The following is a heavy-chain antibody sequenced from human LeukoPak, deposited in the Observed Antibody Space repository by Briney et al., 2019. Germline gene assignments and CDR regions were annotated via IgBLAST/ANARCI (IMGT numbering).Heavy chain of an antibody. CDR2: IRYDESNI. Sequence: PGGSLRLSCAASGFSFSGYGMPWVRQAPGKGLEWVAFIRYDESNIYYIDSVKGRFTISRDNSKNTLHLQMNSLRAEDTAVYHCAYFHVTSRSFDLDWGQGTLVIVSS. CDR1: GFSFSGYG. D-gene: IGHD3-9*01. V-gene: IGHV3-30*02. CDR3: AYFHVTSRSFDLD. J-gene: IGHJ4*02.